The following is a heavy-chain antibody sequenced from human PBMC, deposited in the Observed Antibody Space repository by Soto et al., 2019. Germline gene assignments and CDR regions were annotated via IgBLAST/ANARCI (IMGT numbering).Heavy chain of an antibody. V-gene: IGHV3-48*02. J-gene: IGHJ5*02. CDR1: GFTFSSYS. CDR3: ARDSSGAAMVMWSVSSGIRWFDP. D-gene: IGHD5-18*01. Sequence: QAGGSLRLSCAASGFTFSSYSMNWVRQAPGKGLEWVSYISSSSSTIYYADSVKGRFTISRDNAKNSLYLQMNSLRDEDTAVYYCARDSSGAAMVMWSVSSGIRWFDPWGQGPLVTVSS. CDR2: ISSSSSTI.